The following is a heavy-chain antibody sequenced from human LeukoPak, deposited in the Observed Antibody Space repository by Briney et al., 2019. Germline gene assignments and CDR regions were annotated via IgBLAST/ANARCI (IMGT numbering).Heavy chain of an antibody. J-gene: IGHJ4*02. D-gene: IGHD1-26*01. V-gene: IGHV1-46*01. CDR2: INPSGGST. CDR1: GYTFTSYY. Sequence: ASVKVSCKASGYTFTSYYMHWVRQAPGQGLEWMGIINPSGGSTSYAQKFQGRVTMTRDTSTSTVYMELSSLRSEDTAVYYCARSLTIKWELLPHFDYWGQGILVTVSS. CDR3: ARSLTIKWELLPHFDY.